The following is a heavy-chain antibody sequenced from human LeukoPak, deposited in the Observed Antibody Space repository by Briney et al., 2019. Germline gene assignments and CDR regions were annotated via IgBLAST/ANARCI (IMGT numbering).Heavy chain of an antibody. D-gene: IGHD3-22*01. J-gene: IGHJ3*02. CDR2: ISGSGGST. Sequence: GSLRLSCAASGFNFSSYSMSWVRQAPGKGLEGVPAISGSGGSTYYADSVKGRFTISRDNSKNTLYLQMNSLRAEDTAVYYCAKVDSSGYSSGAFDIWGQGTMVTVSS. CDR3: AKVDSSGYSSGAFDI. V-gene: IGHV3-23*01. CDR1: GFNFSSYS.